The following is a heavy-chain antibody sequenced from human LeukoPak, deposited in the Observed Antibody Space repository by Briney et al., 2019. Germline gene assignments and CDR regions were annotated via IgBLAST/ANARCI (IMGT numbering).Heavy chain of an antibody. Sequence: SETLSLTCTVSGGSISSGGYYWSWIRQHPGKGLEWIGYIYYSGSTYYNPSLKSRVTIAVDTSKNQFSLKLSSVTAADTAVYYCARAPGYSSSWLFDYWGQGTLVTVSS. V-gene: IGHV4-31*03. CDR2: IYYSGST. J-gene: IGHJ4*02. CDR1: GGSISSGGYY. D-gene: IGHD6-13*01. CDR3: ARAPGYSSSWLFDY.